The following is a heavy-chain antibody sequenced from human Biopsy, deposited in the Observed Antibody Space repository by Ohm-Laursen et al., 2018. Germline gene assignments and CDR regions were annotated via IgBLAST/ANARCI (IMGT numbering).Heavy chain of an antibody. D-gene: IGHD6-13*01. CDR1: GFSLSARGMC. CDR3: ARTPILIVSAGLVYRHRRHLQGMDV. Sequence: TQTLTLTCSFSGFSLSARGMCVSWIRQAPGKALEWLARVDWDDYKDYSALLQTKLSISKDTSNDQMVLTVNNVDPADTATYYCARTPILIVSAGLVYRHRRHLQGMDVWGQGIAVTVS. J-gene: IGHJ6*02. V-gene: IGHV2-70*11. CDR2: VDWDDYK.